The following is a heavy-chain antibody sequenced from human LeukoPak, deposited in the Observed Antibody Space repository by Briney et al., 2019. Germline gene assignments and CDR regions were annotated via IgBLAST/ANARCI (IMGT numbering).Heavy chain of an antibody. CDR2: IKQDGSEK. J-gene: IGHJ4*02. CDR1: GFTFSSYW. V-gene: IGHV3-7*01. D-gene: IGHD3-10*01. Sequence: GGSLRLSCAASGFTFSSYWMSWVRQAPGKGLESVANIKQDGSEKYYVDSVKGRFTISRDNAKNSLYLQMNSLRAEDTAVYYCASLLWFGERDFDYWGQGTLVTVSS. CDR3: ASLLWFGERDFDY.